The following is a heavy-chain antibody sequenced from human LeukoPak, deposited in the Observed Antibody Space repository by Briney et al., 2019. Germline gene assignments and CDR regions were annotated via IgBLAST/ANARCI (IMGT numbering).Heavy chain of an antibody. D-gene: IGHD5/OR15-5a*01. V-gene: IGHV4-34*01. CDR3: ARDRIYDFMNWFDP. CDR2: INHSGST. Sequence: NTSETLSLTCAVYGGSFSGYYWSWIRQPPGKGLEWIGEINHSGSTNYNPSLKSRVTISVDTSKNQFSLKLSSVTAADTAVYYCARDRIYDFMNWFDPWGQGTLVTVSS. CDR1: GGSFSGYY. J-gene: IGHJ5*02.